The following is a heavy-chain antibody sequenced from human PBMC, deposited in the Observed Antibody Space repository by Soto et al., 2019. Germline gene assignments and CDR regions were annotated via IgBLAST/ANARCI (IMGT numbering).Heavy chain of an antibody. Sequence: QVQLQQWGAGLLKPSETLSLTCAVYGGSFSGYYWSWIRQPPGKGLEWIGEINHSGSTNYNPSLKSRVTISVDTSKNQFSLKLSSVTAADTAVYYCARGGVVVAATTHLDYWGQGTLVTVSS. V-gene: IGHV4-34*01. J-gene: IGHJ4*02. CDR2: INHSGST. CDR3: ARGGVVVAATTHLDY. CDR1: GGSFSGYY. D-gene: IGHD2-15*01.